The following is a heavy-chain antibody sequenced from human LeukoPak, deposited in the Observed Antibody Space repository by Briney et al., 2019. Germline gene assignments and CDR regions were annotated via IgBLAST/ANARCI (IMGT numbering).Heavy chain of an antibody. D-gene: IGHD2-8*02. J-gene: IGHJ4*02. CDR1: GFTLSNYV. CDR3: TRRAGGNLYDLDN. V-gene: IGHV3-23*01. Sequence: GGSLRLSCVASGFTLSNYVMSWVRQAQGKGLEWVSGVSGGGFDTYYTDSVKGRFTISRDNSKNMVYLQMNSLRAEDTAVYYCTRRAGGNLYDLDNWGQGTLVTVSS. CDR2: VSGGGFDT.